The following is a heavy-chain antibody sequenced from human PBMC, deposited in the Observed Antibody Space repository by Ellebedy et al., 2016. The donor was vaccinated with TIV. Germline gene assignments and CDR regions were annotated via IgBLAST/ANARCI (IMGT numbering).Heavy chain of an antibody. J-gene: IGHJ4*02. CDR3: AKDLGGVGATSEYDY. D-gene: IGHD1-26*01. CDR1: GFTFSSYA. CDR2: ISGSGGST. Sequence: GESLKISCAASGFTFSSYAMSWVRQAPGKGLEWVSAISGSGGSTYYADSVKGRFTISRDNSKNTLYLQMNSLRAEDTAVYYCAKDLGGVGATSEYDYWGQGTLVTVSS. V-gene: IGHV3-23*01.